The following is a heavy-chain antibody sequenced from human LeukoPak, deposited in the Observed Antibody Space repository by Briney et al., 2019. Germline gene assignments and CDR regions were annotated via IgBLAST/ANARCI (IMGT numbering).Heavy chain of an antibody. J-gene: IGHJ3*02. D-gene: IGHD3-10*02. CDR2: IYSGGST. V-gene: IGHV3-66*01. Sequence: GGSLRLSCAASGFTFSSYSMNWVRQAPGKGLEWVSVIYSGGSTYYADSVRGRFTISRDNSKNTLYLQMNSLRAEDTAVYYCARVFGEPIWGQGTMVTVSS. CDR1: GFTFSSYS. CDR3: ARVFGEPI.